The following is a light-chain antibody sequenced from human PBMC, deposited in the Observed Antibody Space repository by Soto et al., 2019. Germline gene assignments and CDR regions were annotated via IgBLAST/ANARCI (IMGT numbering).Light chain of an antibody. CDR3: SSYAGSNNVEGYV. CDR2: EVS. V-gene: IGLV2-8*01. CDR1: SSDVGGYNY. J-gene: IGLJ1*01. Sequence: QSALTQPPSASGSPGQSVTISCTGTSSDVGGYNYVSWYQQHPGKAPKLMIYEVSKRPSGVPDRFSGSKSGNTASLTVSGLQAEDEAVYYCSSYAGSNNVEGYVCGTGTMSPS.